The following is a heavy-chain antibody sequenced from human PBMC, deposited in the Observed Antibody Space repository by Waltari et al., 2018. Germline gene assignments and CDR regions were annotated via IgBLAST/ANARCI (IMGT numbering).Heavy chain of an antibody. D-gene: IGHD7-27*01. CDR1: GFTFSTYN. CDR3: ARGGWGFYLDL. V-gene: IGHV3-21*01. J-gene: IGHJ5*02. CDR2: VSSNGAYI. Sequence: EVQLMESGGGLVKPGGSLRLSCAASGFTFSTYNMNWVRQAPGEGLGWVSSVSSNGAYIHYGDSVKGRFTISRDNAKTSLYLQMNGLRDEDTAVYYCARGGWGFYLDLWGQGALVTVSS.